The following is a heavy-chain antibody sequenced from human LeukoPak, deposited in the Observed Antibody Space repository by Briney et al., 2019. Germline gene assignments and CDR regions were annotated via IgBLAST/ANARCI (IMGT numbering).Heavy chain of an antibody. D-gene: IGHD3-22*01. CDR1: GGSISSYY. J-gene: IGHJ4*02. Sequence: SETLSLTCTVSGGSISSYYWSWIRQPPGKGLEWIGYIYYSGSTNYNPSLKSRVTISVDTSKNQFSLKLSSVTAADTAVYYCARHQSSGYPPFDYWGQGALVTVSS. V-gene: IGHV4-59*08. CDR2: IYYSGST. CDR3: ARHQSSGYPPFDY.